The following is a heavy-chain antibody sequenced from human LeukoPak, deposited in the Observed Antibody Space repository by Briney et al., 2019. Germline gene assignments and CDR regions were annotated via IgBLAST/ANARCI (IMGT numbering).Heavy chain of an antibody. CDR3: ARVIGVVPAATDAFDI. V-gene: IGHV1-2*02. CDR2: INPNSGGT. Sequence: ASVKVSCKASGYTFTGYYIHWVRQAPGQGLEWMGWINPNSGGTNYAQKFQGRVTMTRDTSISTAYMELSRLRSDDTAVYYCARVIGVVPAATDAFDIWGQGTMVTVSS. CDR1: GYTFTGYY. D-gene: IGHD2-2*01. J-gene: IGHJ3*02.